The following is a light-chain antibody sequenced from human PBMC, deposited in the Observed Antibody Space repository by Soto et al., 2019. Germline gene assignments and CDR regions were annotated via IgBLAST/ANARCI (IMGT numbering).Light chain of an antibody. CDR2: AAS. CDR1: QGISNW. Sequence: DIQMTQSPSSVSASVGDRVSITCRASQGISNWLAWYQQKPGRAPKLLIYAASSLQSEVSSRFSGSGSGTDFTLTISSLQPEDFETYYCQQGNSFPFTLGPGTKVDIK. J-gene: IGKJ3*01. CDR3: QQGNSFPFT. V-gene: IGKV1D-12*01.